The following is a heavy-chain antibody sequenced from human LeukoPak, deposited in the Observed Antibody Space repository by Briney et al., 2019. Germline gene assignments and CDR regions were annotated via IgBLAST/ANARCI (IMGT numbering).Heavy chain of an antibody. CDR2: VRVSDGAR. J-gene: IGHJ4*02. CDR3: AKSGNYGQFDY. D-gene: IGHD1-26*01. CDR1: GFPFPTYA. V-gene: IGHV3-23*01. Sequence: GGSLRLSCVASGFPFPTYAMMWVRQAPGKGLEWVSSVRVSDGARFYADSVKGRFTTSRDNPKNTLFLQMNSLRAEDTAVYYCAKSGNYGQFDYWGQGTLVTVSS.